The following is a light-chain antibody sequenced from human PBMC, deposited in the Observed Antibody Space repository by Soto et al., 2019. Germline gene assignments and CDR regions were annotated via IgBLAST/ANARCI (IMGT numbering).Light chain of an antibody. J-gene: IGLJ1*01. CDR3: QSYDSTLSARYV. CDR2: ANI. CDR1: SSNIGAGYD. Sequence: QSVLTQPPSVSGAPGQRVTISCTGSSSNIGAGYDVHWYQQRPGTAPKLLISANINRPSGVPDRFSGSKSGTSASLAITGLQADDEGDYYCQSYDSTLSARYVFGTGTKVIVL. V-gene: IGLV1-40*01.